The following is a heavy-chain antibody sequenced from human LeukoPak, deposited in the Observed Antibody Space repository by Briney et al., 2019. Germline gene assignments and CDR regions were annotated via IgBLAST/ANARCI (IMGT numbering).Heavy chain of an antibody. V-gene: IGHV3-74*01. Sequence: PGGSLRLSCAASGFIFSSYWMHWFRQGPGKGLVWVSRISTDGSSTSYADSVKGRFTISRDNAKNTLYLQMDSLRAEDTAVYYCAKGGGYDILTGPKGYWGQGTLVTVSS. CDR3: AKGGGYDILTGPKGY. J-gene: IGHJ4*02. CDR1: GFIFSSYW. D-gene: IGHD3-9*01. CDR2: ISTDGSST.